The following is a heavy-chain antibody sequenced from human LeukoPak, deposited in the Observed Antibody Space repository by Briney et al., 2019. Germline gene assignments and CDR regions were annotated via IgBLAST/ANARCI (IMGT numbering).Heavy chain of an antibody. V-gene: IGHV3-30*18. Sequence: PGGSLRLSCAASGFTFSSYGMHWVRQAPGKGLEWVAVISYDGSNEYYADSVKGRFTISRDNSKNTLYLQMNSLRAEDTAVYYCAKDQGGIQLLSGWHYYYGMDVWGQGTTVTVSS. D-gene: IGHD5-18*01. CDR3: AKDQGGIQLLSGWHYYYGMDV. CDR2: ISYDGSNE. CDR1: GFTFSSYG. J-gene: IGHJ6*02.